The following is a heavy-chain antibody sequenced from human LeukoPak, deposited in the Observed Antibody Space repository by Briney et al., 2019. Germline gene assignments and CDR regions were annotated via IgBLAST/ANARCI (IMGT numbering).Heavy chain of an antibody. CDR2: IYYSGST. D-gene: IGHD6-19*01. Sequence: SETLSLTCTVSGGSISSYYWSWIRQRPGKGLEWIGYIYYSGSTNYNPSLKSRVTISVDTSKNQFSLKLSSVTAADTAVYYCARSGWYQYYFDYWGQGTLVTVSS. V-gene: IGHV4-59*01. J-gene: IGHJ4*02. CDR3: ARSGWYQYYFDY. CDR1: GGSISSYY.